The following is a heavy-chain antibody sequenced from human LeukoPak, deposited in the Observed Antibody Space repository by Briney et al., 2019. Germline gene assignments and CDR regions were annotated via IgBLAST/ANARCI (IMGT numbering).Heavy chain of an antibody. CDR2: INPNSGGT. V-gene: IGHV1-2*02. CDR3: ARDQEGIDVLFDY. Sequence: ASVKVSCKASGYTFTGYYMHWVRQAPGQGLEWMGWINPNSGGTNYAQKFQGRGTMTRDTSISTAYMELSRLRSDDTAVYYCARDQEGIDVLFDYWGQGTLVTVSS. D-gene: IGHD1-26*01. J-gene: IGHJ4*02. CDR1: GYTFTGYY.